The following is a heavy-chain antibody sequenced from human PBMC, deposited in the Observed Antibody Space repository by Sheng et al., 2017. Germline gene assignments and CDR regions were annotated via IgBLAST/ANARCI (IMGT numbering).Heavy chain of an antibody. CDR1: GFSFDKYG. CDR2: INWNGGST. J-gene: IGHJ4*02. D-gene: IGHD1-7*01. CDR3: ARGITGTTWSFDK. V-gene: IGHV3-20*04. Sequence: EVQLVESGGTVVRPGGSLRLSCVVSGFSFDKYGMSWVRQAPGKGLEWVSGINWNGGSTGYADSVKGRFTISRENAKSSLYLQMNSLRAEDAALYYCARGITGTTWSFDKWGQGTPVTVSA.